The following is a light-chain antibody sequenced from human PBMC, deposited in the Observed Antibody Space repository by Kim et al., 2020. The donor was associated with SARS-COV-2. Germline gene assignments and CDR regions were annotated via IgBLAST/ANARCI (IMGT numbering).Light chain of an antibody. J-gene: IGLJ3*02. CDR3: AAWDDSLSAVV. Sequence: RVTIACSGSSSNIGNHYVSWFQQLPGTAPKLLIYRDSRRPSGVPERFSGSKSGTSASLPISGLRSEDEADYYCAAWDDSLSAVVFGGGTQLTVL. V-gene: IGLV1-47*01. CDR2: RDS. CDR1: SSNIGNHY.